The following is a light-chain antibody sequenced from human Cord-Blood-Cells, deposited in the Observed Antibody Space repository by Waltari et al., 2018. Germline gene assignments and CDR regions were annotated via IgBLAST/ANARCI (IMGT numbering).Light chain of an antibody. J-gene: IGLJ3*02. V-gene: IGLV2-14*03. CDR2: DVS. CDR3: SSYTSSSTLV. CDR1: SSDVGGYNY. Sequence: QSALTQPASVSGSLGQSITISCHGTSSDVGGYNYVSWYQQHPGKAPKLMIYDVSNRPSGVSNRFSGSKSGNTASLTISGLQAEDDADYYCSSYTSSSTLVFGGGTKLTVL.